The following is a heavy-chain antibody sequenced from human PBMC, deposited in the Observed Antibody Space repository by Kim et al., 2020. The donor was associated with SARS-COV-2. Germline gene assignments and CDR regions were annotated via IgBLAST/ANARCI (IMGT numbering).Heavy chain of an antibody. J-gene: IGHJ4*02. V-gene: IGHV1-2*06. D-gene: IGHD1-1*01. CDR3: AKHWNDGFDF. CDR1: GYMFSDYY. CDR2: INPNSGGT. Sequence: ASVKVSCKTSGYMFSDYYMHWVRQAPGQGLEWMGRINPNSGGTNYAQKFQGRVTMTRDTSITTVYMDLSGLTSDDTAVYYCAKHWNDGFDFWGQGTLVTV.